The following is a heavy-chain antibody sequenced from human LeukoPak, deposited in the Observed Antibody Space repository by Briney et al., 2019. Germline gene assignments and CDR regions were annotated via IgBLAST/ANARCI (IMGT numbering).Heavy chain of an antibody. Sequence: ASVKVSCKASGDTFTIYGISWVRQAPGQGLEWMGWISAYNGNTNYAQKLQGRVTMTTDTSTSTAYTELRSLRSDDTAVYYCARDDSGYSSSWYGFDYWGQGTLVTVSS. CDR1: GDTFTIYG. D-gene: IGHD6-13*01. CDR3: ARDDSGYSSSWYGFDY. V-gene: IGHV1-18*01. CDR2: ISAYNGNT. J-gene: IGHJ4*02.